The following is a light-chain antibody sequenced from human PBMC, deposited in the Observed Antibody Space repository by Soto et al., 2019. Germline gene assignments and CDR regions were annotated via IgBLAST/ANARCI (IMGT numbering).Light chain of an antibody. CDR3: QQYGSTPYT. Sequence: EIVLTQSPGTLSLSPGERATLSCRASQSVSSSYLAWYQQKPGQAPRLLIYGASSRATGIPDRFSGSGSGTDFTLTISRLEPEAFAVYYCQQYGSTPYTLGQGTNLEIK. CDR2: GAS. CDR1: QSVSSSY. J-gene: IGKJ2*01. V-gene: IGKV3-20*01.